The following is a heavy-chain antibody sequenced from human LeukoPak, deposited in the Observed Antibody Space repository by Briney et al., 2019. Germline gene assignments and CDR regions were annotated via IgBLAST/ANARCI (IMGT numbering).Heavy chain of an antibody. Sequence: GGSLRLSCAASGFTFSSYEMNWVRQAPGKGLEWVSYISSSGSTIHYADSVKGRFTISRDNAKNSLHLQLNSLRAEDTAVYYCARDFYYYGSGKYFSVDVFDIWGQGTMVTVSS. CDR2: ISSSGSTI. CDR1: GFTFSSYE. CDR3: ARDFYYYGSGKYFSVDVFDI. V-gene: IGHV3-48*03. J-gene: IGHJ3*02. D-gene: IGHD3-10*01.